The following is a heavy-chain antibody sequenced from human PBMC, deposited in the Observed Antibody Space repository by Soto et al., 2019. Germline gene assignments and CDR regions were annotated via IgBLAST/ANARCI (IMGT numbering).Heavy chain of an antibody. CDR2: IKQDGSEK. CDR3: ARALTYYDFWSGYYSSQGYYYMDV. V-gene: IGHV3-7*01. J-gene: IGHJ6*03. CDR1: GFTFSSYW. D-gene: IGHD3-3*01. Sequence: QPGGSLRLSCAASGFTFSSYWMSWVRQAPGKGLEWVANIKQDGSEKYYVDSVKGRFTISRDNAKNSLYLQMNSLRAEDTAVYYCARALTYYDFWSGYYSSQGYYYMDVWGKGTTVTVSS.